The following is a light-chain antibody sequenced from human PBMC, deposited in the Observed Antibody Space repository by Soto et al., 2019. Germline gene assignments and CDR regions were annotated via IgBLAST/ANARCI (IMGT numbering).Light chain of an antibody. CDR1: SSNIGRNY. J-gene: IGLJ2*01. CDR3: GTWDSSLSAGV. V-gene: IGLV1-51*02. CDR2: ENI. Sequence: QSVLTQPPSVSAAPGQKVTISCSGSSSNIGRNYVSWYQQLPGIAPQLLIFENIKRPSGIPDRFSASKSGTSATLDITGLQTGDEADYYCGTWDSSLSAGVFGGGTQLTVL.